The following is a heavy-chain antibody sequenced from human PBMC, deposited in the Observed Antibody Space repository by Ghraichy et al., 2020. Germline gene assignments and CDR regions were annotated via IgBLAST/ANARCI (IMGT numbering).Heavy chain of an antibody. CDR3: ARDCSSTSCYFH. J-gene: IGHJ4*02. Sequence: GGSLRLSCAASGFTFSSYAMHWVRQAPGKGLEWVAVISYDGSNKYYADSVKGRFTISRDNSKNTLYLQMNSLRAEDTAVYYCARDCSSTSCYFHWGQGTLVTVSS. D-gene: IGHD2-2*01. V-gene: IGHV3-30-3*01. CDR2: ISYDGSNK. CDR1: GFTFSSYA.